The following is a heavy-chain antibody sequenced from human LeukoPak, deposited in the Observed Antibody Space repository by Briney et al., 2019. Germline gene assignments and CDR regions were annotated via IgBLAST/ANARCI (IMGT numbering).Heavy chain of an antibody. Sequence: GSLRLSCAASGFTFSSYGMHWVRQAPGKGLEWVAVISYDGSNKYYADSVKGRFTISRDNSKNTLYLQMNSLRAEDTAVYYCARDFPLLAAALVDGMDVWGQGTTVTVSS. D-gene: IGHD6-13*01. CDR1: GFTFSSYG. J-gene: IGHJ6*02. CDR3: ARDFPLLAAALVDGMDV. CDR2: ISYDGSNK. V-gene: IGHV3-30*03.